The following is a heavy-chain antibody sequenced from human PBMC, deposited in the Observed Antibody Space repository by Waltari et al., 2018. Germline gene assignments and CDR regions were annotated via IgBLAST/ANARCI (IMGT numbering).Heavy chain of an antibody. CDR1: GYSINSVYY. CDR2: IYHDGST. J-gene: IGHJ4*02. CDR3: TRQVLGYCTSAPCRRLDS. V-gene: IGHV4-38-2*01. Sequence: QVQLQESGPGLLKPSETLSLTCGVSGYSINSVYYWGWIRQPPGKGLEWIGTIYHDGSTFYNPSLKSRLTMSMDTSKNEFSLKLSSVTAADTAVYYCTRQVLGYCTSAPCRRLDSWGQGTLVTVSS. D-gene: IGHD2-2*03.